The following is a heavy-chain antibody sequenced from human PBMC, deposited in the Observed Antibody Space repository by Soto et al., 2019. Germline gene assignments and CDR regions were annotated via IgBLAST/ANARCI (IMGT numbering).Heavy chain of an antibody. CDR3: ARGGVSTGTFDV. Sequence: PRESLKISCKGSGYNFAGYWIAWVRQMPGKGLELMGIIYPSDSDTRYRPSFQGQVTISADKSISSAYLQWSSLRASDTAMYYCARGGVSTGTFDVWGQGSPVTVSS. CDR1: GYNFAGYW. J-gene: IGHJ1*01. CDR2: IYPSDSDT. V-gene: IGHV5-51*01. D-gene: IGHD1-7*01.